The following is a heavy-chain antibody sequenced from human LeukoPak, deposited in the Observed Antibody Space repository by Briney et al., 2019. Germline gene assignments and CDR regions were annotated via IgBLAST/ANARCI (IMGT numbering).Heavy chain of an antibody. V-gene: IGHV3-74*01. D-gene: IGHD7-27*01. Sequence: GGSLRLSCAAFGFTFSSYWMHWVRQDPGKGLVWVSRINSDGSITTYADSVKGRFTISRDNAKNTLYLQMDSLRAEDTAIYYCARSPSYYDYWGQGTLVTVSS. J-gene: IGHJ4*02. CDR1: GFTFSSYW. CDR2: INSDGSIT. CDR3: ARSPSYYDY.